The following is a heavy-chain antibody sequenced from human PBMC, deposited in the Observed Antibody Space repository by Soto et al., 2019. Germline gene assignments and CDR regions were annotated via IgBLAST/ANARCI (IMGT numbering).Heavy chain of an antibody. CDR2: IYPGDSDV. Sequence: PGESLKISCKASGYTFTTYWIGWVRQMPGKGLEWMGVIYPGDSDVIYSPSFQGQVSISVDKSITTAYLQWSSLKVSDTALYYCARASSVWPFDVLDMWGQGTMVTVSS. CDR1: GYTFTTYW. J-gene: IGHJ3*02. D-gene: IGHD6-19*01. V-gene: IGHV5-51*01. CDR3: ARASSVWPFDVLDM.